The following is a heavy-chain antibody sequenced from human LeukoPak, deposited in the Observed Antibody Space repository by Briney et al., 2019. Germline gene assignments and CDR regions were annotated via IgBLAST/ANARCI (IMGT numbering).Heavy chain of an antibody. V-gene: IGHV3-73*01. CDR3: TRHGGCSGGSYDAFDI. Sequence: GGSLRLSCAASGFTFSGSAMHWVRKASGKGLEWVGRIRSKANSYATAYAASVKGRFTISRDDSKNTAYLQMNSLKTEDTAVYYCTRHGGCSGGSYDAFDIWGQGTMVTVSS. CDR1: GFTFSGSA. D-gene: IGHD2-15*01. CDR2: IRSKANSYAT. J-gene: IGHJ3*02.